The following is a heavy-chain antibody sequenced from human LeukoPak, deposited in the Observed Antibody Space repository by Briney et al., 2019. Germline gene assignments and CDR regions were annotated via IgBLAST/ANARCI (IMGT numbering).Heavy chain of an antibody. J-gene: IGHJ4*02. V-gene: IGHV3-21*01. CDR3: ARGYSSGNVDY. CDR1: GFTFSSYS. CDR2: ISSSSSYI. D-gene: IGHD6-19*01. Sequence: GGSLRLSCAASGFTFSSYSMDWVRQAPGKGLEWVSSISSSSSYIYYADSVKGRFTISRDNAKNSLYLQMNSLRAEDTAVYYCARGYSSGNVDYWGQGTLVTVSS.